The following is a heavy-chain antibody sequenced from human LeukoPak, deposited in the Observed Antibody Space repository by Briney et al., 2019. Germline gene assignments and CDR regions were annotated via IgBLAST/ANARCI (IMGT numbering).Heavy chain of an antibody. J-gene: IGHJ4*02. Sequence: PSETLSLTCSVSGGSISSYYWSWIRQPPGKGLEWIGYMYNSGSTNYNPSLKSRVTISVDTSKNQLSLKLSSVTAADTAVYYCARGGRDGYTLYPFDYWGQGTLVTVSS. CDR1: GGSISSYY. CDR3: ARGGRDGYTLYPFDY. CDR2: MYNSGST. V-gene: IGHV4-59*08. D-gene: IGHD5-24*01.